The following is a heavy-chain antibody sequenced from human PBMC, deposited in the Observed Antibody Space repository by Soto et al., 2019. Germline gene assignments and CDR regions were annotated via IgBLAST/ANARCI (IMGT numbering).Heavy chain of an antibody. CDR1: GFTFSNFG. Sequence: QVQVVESGGGVVHPAKSLRLSCAASGFTFSNFGMHWVRQAPGKGLEWVAVISNDGTSENYAQSVKGRFTSSRDNARNTLYLQINSLRAEDTAVYVCAGGSGSYDVWGQGTLVTVSS. V-gene: IGHV3-30*03. D-gene: IGHD1-26*01. J-gene: IGHJ4*02. CDR2: ISNDGTSE. CDR3: AGGSGSYDV.